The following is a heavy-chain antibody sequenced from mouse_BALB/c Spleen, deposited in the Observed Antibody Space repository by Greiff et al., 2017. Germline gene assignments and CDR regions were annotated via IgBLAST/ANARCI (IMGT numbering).Heavy chain of an antibody. CDR1: GYTFTSYW. V-gene: IGHV1S81*02. Sequence: VQLQQPGAELVKPGASVKLSCKASGYTFTSYWMHWVKQRPGQGLEWIGEINPSNGRTNYNEKFKSKATLTVDKSSSTAYMQLSSLTSEDSAVYYCGRFDGDDGYYGYFDVWGAGTTVTVSS. CDR3: GRFDGDDGYYGYFDV. CDR2: INPSNGRT. J-gene: IGHJ1*01. D-gene: IGHD2-3*01.